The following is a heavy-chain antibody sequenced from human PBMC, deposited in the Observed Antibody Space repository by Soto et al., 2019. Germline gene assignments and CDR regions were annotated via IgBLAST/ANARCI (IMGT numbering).Heavy chain of an antibody. CDR1: GYTFTSYY. J-gene: IGHJ6*02. D-gene: IGHD2-8*01. CDR2: INPSGGST. CDR3: ASTRCTNGVCYTDDYYYYGMDV. V-gene: IGHV1-46*01. Sequence: ASVKVSCKASGYTFTSYYMHWVRQAPGQGLEWMGIINPSGGSTSYAQKFQGRVTMTRDTSTSTVYMELSSLRSEDTAVYYCASTRCTNGVCYTDDYYYYGMDVWGQGTTVTV.